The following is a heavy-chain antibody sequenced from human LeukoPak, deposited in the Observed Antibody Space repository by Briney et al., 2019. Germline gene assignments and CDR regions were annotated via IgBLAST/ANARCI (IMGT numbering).Heavy chain of an antibody. J-gene: IGHJ4*02. CDR1: GGSISSYY. V-gene: IGHV4-59*01. Sequence: KPSETLSLTCTVSGGSISSYYWSWIRQPPGKGLEWIGYIYYSGSTNYNPSLKSRVTISVDTSKNQFSLKLSSVAAADTAVYYCARSRDPKGIDYWGQGTLVTVSS. CDR2: IYYSGST. CDR3: ARSRDPKGIDY.